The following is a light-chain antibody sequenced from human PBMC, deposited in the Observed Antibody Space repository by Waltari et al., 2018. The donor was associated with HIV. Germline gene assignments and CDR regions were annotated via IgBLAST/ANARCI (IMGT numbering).Light chain of an antibody. CDR2: DTN. Sequence: QAVVTQEPSLIVSPGGTVTLTCCSSPGAVHSDPFPSWFQQKSGQAPTTLIYDTNNKHSWTPARFSGSLLGGKAALTLSGAQPEDEGDYYCLLSYSGVGRVFGGGTRVTVL. CDR3: LLSYSGVGRV. J-gene: IGLJ2*01. V-gene: IGLV7-46*01. CDR1: PGAVHSDPF.